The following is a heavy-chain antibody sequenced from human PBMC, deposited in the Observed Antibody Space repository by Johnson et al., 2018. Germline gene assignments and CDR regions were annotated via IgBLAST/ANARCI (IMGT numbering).Heavy chain of an antibody. CDR3: TTKGTGVNREGHY. CDR2: INQDGGAK. J-gene: IGHJ4*02. D-gene: IGHD1-1*01. CDR1: GFTFSSYW. Sequence: VQLVESGGGLVQPGGSLRLSCAASGFTFSSYWMTWVRQAPGKGLEWVANINQDGGAKFFVDSVKGRFTISRDNAKNSLYLQMDNVRVEDAALYYCTTKGTGVNREGHYWGQGTLVTVSS. V-gene: IGHV3-7*01.